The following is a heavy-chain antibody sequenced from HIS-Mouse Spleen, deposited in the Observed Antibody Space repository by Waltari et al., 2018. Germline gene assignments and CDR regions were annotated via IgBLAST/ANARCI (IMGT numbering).Heavy chain of an antibody. Sequence: EVQLVQSGAEVKKPGESLKISCKGSGYSFTSYWIGRVRQFPGKGLEWMGIIYPGDSDTRYSPSFQGQVTISADKSISTAYLQWSSLKASDTAMYYCARLGYYDFWSGYYSGWFDPWGQGTLVTVSS. CDR1: GYSFTSYW. J-gene: IGHJ5*02. CDR2: IYPGDSDT. D-gene: IGHD3-3*01. V-gene: IGHV5-51*03. CDR3: ARLGYYDFWSGYYSGWFDP.